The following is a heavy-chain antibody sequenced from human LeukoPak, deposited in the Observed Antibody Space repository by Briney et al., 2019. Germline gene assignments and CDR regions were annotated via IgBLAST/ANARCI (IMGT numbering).Heavy chain of an antibody. V-gene: IGHV1-24*01. CDR3: ARAIPPPHCTTITCFKPFDY. CDR1: GHTLTELS. D-gene: IGHD2-2*01. Sequence: GASVKVSCKVSGHTLTELSMHWVRQTPEKGLEWMGGFDPEEGETIYAHTFQGRVTMTEDTSTDTAYMELSSLRSEDTAVYYCARAIPPPHCTTITCFKPFDYWGQGTLVTVSS. CDR2: FDPEEGET. J-gene: IGHJ4*02.